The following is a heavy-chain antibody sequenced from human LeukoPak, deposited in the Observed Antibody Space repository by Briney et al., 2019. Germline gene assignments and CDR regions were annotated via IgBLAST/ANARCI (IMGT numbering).Heavy chain of an antibody. CDR2: INPNNSAT. Sequence: ASVKVSCKASGYTFTGYYMHWVRQAPGQGLEWMGWINPNNSATKYAQRFQGRFTMTRDTSINTVYMELSRLRSDDTAVYYCAAANYYGSDYNDYWGQGTLVTVSS. D-gene: IGHD3-10*01. CDR1: GYTFTGYY. CDR3: AAANYYGSDYNDY. V-gene: IGHV1-2*02. J-gene: IGHJ4*02.